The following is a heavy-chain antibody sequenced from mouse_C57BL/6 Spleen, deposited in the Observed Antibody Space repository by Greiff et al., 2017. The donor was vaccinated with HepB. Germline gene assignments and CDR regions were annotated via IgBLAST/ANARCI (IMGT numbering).Heavy chain of an antibody. CDR1: GFTFSDYG. V-gene: IGHV5-17*01. D-gene: IGHD1-1*01. J-gene: IGHJ4*01. CDR2: ISSGSSTI. CDR3: ARNYYGSSYGGMDY. Sequence: EVKLQESGGGLVKPGGSLKLSCAASGFTFSDYGMHWVRQAPEKGLEWVAYISSGSSTIYYADTVKGRFTISRDNAKNTLFLQMTSLRSEDTAMYYCARNYYGSSYGGMDYWGQGTSVTVSS.